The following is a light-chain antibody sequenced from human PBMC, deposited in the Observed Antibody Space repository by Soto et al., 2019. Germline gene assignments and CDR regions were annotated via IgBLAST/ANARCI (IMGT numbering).Light chain of an antibody. CDR2: DVS. CDR3: QQYNNRPFS. J-gene: IGKJ5*01. CDR1: QGVTTN. Sequence: IVMTQSPDTLSVSPGERATLTCRAGQGVTTNFAWYQQKSGQSPRLLIYDVSIRATGVPARFSATGSETDFTLTISGLQSGDSAVYFCQQYNNRPFSFGQGTRLEIK. V-gene: IGKV3-15*01.